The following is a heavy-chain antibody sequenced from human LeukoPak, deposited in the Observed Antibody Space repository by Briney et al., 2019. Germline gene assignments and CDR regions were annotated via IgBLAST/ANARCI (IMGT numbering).Heavy chain of an antibody. V-gene: IGHV3-30*03. CDR2: ISYDGNNK. D-gene: IGHD6-13*01. J-gene: IGHJ6*02. CDR1: GFTFSSYG. Sequence: GGSLRLSCAASGFTFSSYGMHWVRQAPGKGLEWVAVISYDGNNKRYADSVKGRFTISRDNAKNSLYQQMNSLRAEDTAVYYCAREERSAAAGSIYYYYGMDVWGQGTTVTVSS. CDR3: AREERSAAAGSIYYYYGMDV.